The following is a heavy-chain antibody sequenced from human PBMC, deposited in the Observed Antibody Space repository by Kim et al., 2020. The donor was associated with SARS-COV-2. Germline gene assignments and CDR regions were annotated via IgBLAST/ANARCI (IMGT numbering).Heavy chain of an antibody. CDR1: GGSFSGYY. CDR2: INHSGST. V-gene: IGHV4-34*01. D-gene: IGHD3-10*01. Sequence: SETLSLTCAVYGGSFSGYYWSWIRQPPGKGLEWIGEINHSGSTNYNPSLKSRVTISVDTSKNQFSLKLSSVTAADTAVYYCARGIKQLKYGSGSYYNPYYYYGMDVWGQGTTVTVSS. J-gene: IGHJ6*02. CDR3: ARGIKQLKYGSGSYYNPYYYYGMDV.